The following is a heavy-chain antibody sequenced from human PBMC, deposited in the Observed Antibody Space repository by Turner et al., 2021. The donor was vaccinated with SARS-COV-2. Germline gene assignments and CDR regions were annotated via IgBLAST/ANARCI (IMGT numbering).Heavy chain of an antibody. V-gene: IGHV1-24*01. CDR3: ATGYQLRVNWFDP. CDR2: CDPEDGET. CDR1: GYTLTELS. J-gene: IGHJ5*02. D-gene: IGHD2-2*01. Sequence: VQLVQSGAAVKKTGAPVKVSCKISGYTLTELSMYWVRQAPGKGLEWMGGCDPEDGETIYEQNFQGRVTMTEDTSTDTAYMELSSLRSEDTAVYFCATGYQLRVNWFDPWGQGTLVTVSS.